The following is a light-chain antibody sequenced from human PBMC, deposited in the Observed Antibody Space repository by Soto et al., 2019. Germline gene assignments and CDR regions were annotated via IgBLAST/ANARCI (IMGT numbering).Light chain of an antibody. Sequence: EIVLTQSPGTLSLSPGERATLSCRASQSVSRSYLAWYQQKPGQAPRLLIYGASSRATGIPDRFSGSGSGTDFTLTISRLEPEDFAVYYCQQYGSSPPVTFGQGTRLKIK. J-gene: IGKJ5*01. CDR3: QQYGSSPPVT. CDR2: GAS. V-gene: IGKV3-20*01. CDR1: QSVSRSY.